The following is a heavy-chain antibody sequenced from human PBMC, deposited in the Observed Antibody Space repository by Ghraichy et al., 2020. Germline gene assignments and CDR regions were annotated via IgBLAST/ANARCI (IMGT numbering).Heavy chain of an antibody. V-gene: IGHV3-21*01. CDR1: GFTFSSYS. J-gene: IGHJ4*02. CDR2: ISSSSSYI. Sequence: GSLRLSCAASGFTFSSYSMNWVRQAPGKGLEWVSSISSSSSYIYYADSVKGRFTISRDNAKNSLYLQMNSLRAEDTAVYYCARDGYGGLSHFDYWGQGTLVTVSS. D-gene: IGHD4-23*01. CDR3: ARDGYGGLSHFDY.